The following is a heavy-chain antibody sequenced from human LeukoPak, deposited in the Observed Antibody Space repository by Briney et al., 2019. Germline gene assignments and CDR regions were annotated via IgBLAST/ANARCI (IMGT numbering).Heavy chain of an antibody. J-gene: IGHJ6*02. CDR1: GYTFTSYG. D-gene: IGHD2-2*02. CDR3: ARESYQLLYTYYYYGMDV. CDR2: ISAYNGNT. V-gene: IGHV1-18*01. Sequence: ASVKVSCKASGYTFTSYGIRWVRQAPGQGLEWMGWISAYNGNTNYAQKLQGRVTMTTDTSTSTAYMELRSLRSDDTAVYYCARESYQLLYTYYYYGMDVWGQGTTVTVSS.